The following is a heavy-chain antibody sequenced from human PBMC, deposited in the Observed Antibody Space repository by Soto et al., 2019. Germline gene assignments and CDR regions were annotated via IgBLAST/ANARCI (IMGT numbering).Heavy chain of an antibody. V-gene: IGHV4-34*01. CDR1: GGSFSGYY. D-gene: IGHD3-10*01. CDR2: INHSGST. Sequence: PSETLSLTCAVYGGSFSGYYWSWIRQPPGKGLEWVGEINHSGSTNYNTSLKSRVTTSVDASKNQFSLKLNSVTAADTAVYYFARAVGAFPPYYYYGMDVWDQGTRVTVSS. J-gene: IGHJ6*02. CDR3: ARAVGAFPPYYYYGMDV.